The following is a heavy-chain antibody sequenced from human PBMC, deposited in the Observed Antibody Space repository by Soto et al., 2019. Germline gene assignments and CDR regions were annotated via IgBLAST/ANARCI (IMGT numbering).Heavy chain of an antibody. V-gene: IGHV3-48*02. Sequence: EEQLVQSGGGLVQPGGSLTLSCAASGFTFSAYHMNWVRQAPGKGLEWVSYIHSDSTTIYYADSVKGRFTISRDNAKNSLYLQMNSLRDEDTAVYYCARDRSLFDYWGQGALVTVSS. CDR2: IHSDSTTI. CDR3: ARDRSLFDY. J-gene: IGHJ4*02. CDR1: GFTFSAYH.